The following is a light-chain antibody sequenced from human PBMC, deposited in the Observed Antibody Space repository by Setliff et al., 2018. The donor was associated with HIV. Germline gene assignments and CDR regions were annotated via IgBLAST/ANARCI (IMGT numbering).Light chain of an antibody. CDR2: EVS. J-gene: IGLJ1*01. Sequence: QSVLPQPASVSGSPGQSITISCTGTSSDVGGYNYVSWYQQHPGKAPKLMTYEVSNRPSGVSDRFSGSKSGNTASLTISGLQTEDEADYFCSSYTSSSPLYVFGTGTRSPS. CDR3: SSYTSSSPLYV. V-gene: IGLV2-14*01. CDR1: SSDVGGYNY.